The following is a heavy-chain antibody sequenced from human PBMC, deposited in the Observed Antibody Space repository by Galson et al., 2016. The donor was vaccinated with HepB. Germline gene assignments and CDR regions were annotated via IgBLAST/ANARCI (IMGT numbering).Heavy chain of an antibody. V-gene: IGHV1-69*10. CDR3: TREGDDGFNV. Sequence: SVKVSCKASGDTFISNAINWVRQAPGQGLEWMGGIIPIFNVTNYSQKFQGRVTIIADKATSTAYMDLRSLRSEDTAVYYCTREGDDGFNVWGQGTMVIVSS. J-gene: IGHJ3*01. CDR1: GDTFISNA. CDR2: IIPIFNVT.